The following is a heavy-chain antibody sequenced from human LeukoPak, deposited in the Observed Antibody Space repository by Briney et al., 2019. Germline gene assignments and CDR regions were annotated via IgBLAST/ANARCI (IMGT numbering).Heavy chain of an antibody. CDR1: KFTFSIYA. V-gene: IGHV3-23*01. Sequence: GRSLRLSCAASKFTFSIYAMNWVRQAPGKGLEWVSAISGSGGSTYYADSVKGRFTISRDNSKNTLYLQMNSLRAEDTAVYYWAKDSITAGTFDIWGQGTMVTVSS. CDR2: ISGSGGST. CDR3: AKDSITAGTFDI. D-gene: IGHD2-2*01. J-gene: IGHJ3*02.